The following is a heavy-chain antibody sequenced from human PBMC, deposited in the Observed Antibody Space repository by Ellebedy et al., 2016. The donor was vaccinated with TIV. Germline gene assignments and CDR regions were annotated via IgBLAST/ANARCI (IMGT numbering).Heavy chain of an antibody. J-gene: IGHJ3*02. V-gene: IGHV1-46*03. CDR1: GYTFTSYY. CDR2: INPSGGST. Sequence: ASVKVSXXASGYTFTSYYMHWVRQAPGQGLEWMGIINPSGGSTSYAQKFQGRVTMTRDTSTSTVYMELSSLRSEDTAVYYCARDEGSDAFDIWGQGTMVTVSS. CDR3: ARDEGSDAFDI.